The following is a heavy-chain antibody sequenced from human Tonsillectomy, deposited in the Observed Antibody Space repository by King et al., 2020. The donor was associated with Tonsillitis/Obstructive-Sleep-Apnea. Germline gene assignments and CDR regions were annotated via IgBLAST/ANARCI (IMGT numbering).Heavy chain of an antibody. CDR1: GFTVSRNY. D-gene: IGHD5-18*01. J-gene: IGHJ4*02. V-gene: IGHV3-53*01. CDR3: ARDHHSYGYVDY. Sequence: VQLVESGGGLIQPGGSLRLSCAASGFTVSRNYMSWVRQAPGKGLEWVSVIYSGGSTYYEDTVKGRLTISRDKSKNTLYLQMNSLRAEDTAVYYCARDHHSYGYVDYWGQGTLVTVSS. CDR2: IYSGGST.